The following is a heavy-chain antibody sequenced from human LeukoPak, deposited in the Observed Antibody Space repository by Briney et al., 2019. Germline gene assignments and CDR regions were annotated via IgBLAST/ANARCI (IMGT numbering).Heavy chain of an antibody. D-gene: IGHD4-11*01. CDR2: IRSDGSNP. Sequence: PGRSLTLSCAASGFLFSSFGMRWVRQAPGKGLEWVAVIRSDGSNPYYADSVKGRFTVSRDNSHNTVYLELNDRRPEATAVYYYRKGAQRGFDYSNSLEKWGQGTLVTVAS. V-gene: IGHV3-33*08. CDR1: GFLFSSFG. J-gene: IGHJ4*02. CDR3: RKGAQRGFDYSNSLEK.